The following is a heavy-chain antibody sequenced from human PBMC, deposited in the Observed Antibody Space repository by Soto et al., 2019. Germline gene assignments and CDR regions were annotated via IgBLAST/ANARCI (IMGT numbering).Heavy chain of an antibody. D-gene: IGHD3-16*01. CDR1: GFTLNNYA. CDR2: ISYNEKNK. CDR3: ATDGVNYVVSGLYYFDH. Sequence: QAQLVESGGGVVQPGTSLRLSCSASGFTLNNYAMHWVRQVPGKGLEWLAFISYNEKNKYYGDAVRGRFTISRDDSKNTLYLHMNSLRSDDTAVYYCATDGVNYVVSGLYYFDHWGQGTLVTVSS. V-gene: IGHV3-30*04. J-gene: IGHJ4*02.